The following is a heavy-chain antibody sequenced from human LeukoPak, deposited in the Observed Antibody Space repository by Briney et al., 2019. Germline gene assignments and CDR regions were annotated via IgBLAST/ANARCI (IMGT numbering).Heavy chain of an antibody. D-gene: IGHD3-10*01. CDR3: ARDALWFGESAYFDY. V-gene: IGHV3-66*01. Sequence: PGGSLRLSCAASGFTFDDYGMSWVRQAPGKGLEWVSVIYSGGSTYYADSVKGRFTISRDNSKNTLYLQMNSLRAEDTAVYYCARDALWFGESAYFDYWGQGTLVTVSS. J-gene: IGHJ4*02. CDR1: GFTFDDYG. CDR2: IYSGGST.